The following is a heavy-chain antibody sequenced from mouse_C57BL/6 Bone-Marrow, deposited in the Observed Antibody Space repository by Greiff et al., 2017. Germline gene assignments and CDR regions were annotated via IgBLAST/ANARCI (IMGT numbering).Heavy chain of an antibody. CDR1: GYTFTSYW. Sequence: VQLQQSGAELVKPGASVKLSCKASGYTFTSYWMQWVKQRPGQGLEWIGEIDPSDSYTNYNQKFKGKATLTVDTSSSTAYMQLSSLTSEDSAVYYCAGRGLLGAMDYWGQGTSVTVSS. CDR2: IDPSDSYT. D-gene: IGHD2-3*01. V-gene: IGHV1-50*01. CDR3: AGRGLLGAMDY. J-gene: IGHJ4*01.